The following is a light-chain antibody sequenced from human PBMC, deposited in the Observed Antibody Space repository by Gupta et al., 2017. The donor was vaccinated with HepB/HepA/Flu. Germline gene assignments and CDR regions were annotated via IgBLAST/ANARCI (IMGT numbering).Light chain of an antibody. V-gene: IGLV3-1*01. Sequence: SSALTQPPSVSVSPGKTASITSSGDSGGDNYACWYQQTPGHSPMLVIYQDSKRPAGIPGRFSGSNSVNTATLTISGPQAMEEDDYYCQAGDSSTHYVFGIGTKVTVL. CDR1: SGGDNY. J-gene: IGLJ1*01. CDR3: QAGDSSTHYV. CDR2: QDS.